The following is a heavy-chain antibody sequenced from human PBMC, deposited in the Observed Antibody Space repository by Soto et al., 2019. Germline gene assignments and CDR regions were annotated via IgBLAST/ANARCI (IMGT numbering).Heavy chain of an antibody. CDR1: GYAFTRYD. J-gene: IGHJ4*02. Sequence: ASVTVSWQAAGYAFTRYDINWVRQATGQGLEWMGWMNPNSGNTGYAQKFQGRVTMTRNTSISTAYMELSSLRSEDTAVYYCARGSTTVTTRSDYWGQGTLVTVSS. CDR3: ARGSTTVTTRSDY. V-gene: IGHV1-8*01. D-gene: IGHD4-17*01. CDR2: MNPNSGNT.